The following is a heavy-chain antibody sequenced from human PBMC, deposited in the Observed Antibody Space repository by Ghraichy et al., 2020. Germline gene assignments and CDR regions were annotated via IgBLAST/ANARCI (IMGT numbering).Heavy chain of an antibody. CDR2: ISAYNGNT. Sequence: ASVKVSCKASGYTFTSYGISWVRQAPGQGLEWMGWISAYNGNTNYAQKLQGRVTMTTDTSTSTAYMELRSLRSDDTAVYYCARDPVSANTVTTFRYGMDVWGQETTVTVSS. J-gene: IGHJ6*02. CDR3: ARDPVSANTVTTFRYGMDV. CDR1: GYTFTSYG. D-gene: IGHD4-17*01. V-gene: IGHV1-18*01.